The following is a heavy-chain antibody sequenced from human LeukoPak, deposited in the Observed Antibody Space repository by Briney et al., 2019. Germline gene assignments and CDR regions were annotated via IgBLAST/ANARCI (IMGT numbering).Heavy chain of an antibody. D-gene: IGHD3-22*01. CDR2: ISPYNGDR. CDR1: GYTFTNYA. J-gene: IGHJ6*03. V-gene: IGHV1-18*01. CDR3: ARDHDSSGYGLYYYYYYYMDV. Sequence: ASVKVSCKASGYTFTNYAITWVRQAPGQGPEWMGWISPYNGDRRDALKFQDRVTMTTDTSTSTAYMELRSLRSDDTAVYYCARDHDSSGYGLYYYYYYYMDVWGKGTTVTVSS.